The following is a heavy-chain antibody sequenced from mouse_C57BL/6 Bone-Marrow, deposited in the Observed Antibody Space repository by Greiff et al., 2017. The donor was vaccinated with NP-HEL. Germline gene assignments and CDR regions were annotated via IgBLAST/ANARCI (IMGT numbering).Heavy chain of an antibody. Sequence: VQLQQPGAELVKPGASVKLSCKASGYIFTTYWMYWVKQRPGQGLAWIGTIHPNSGSTNYNEKFKSKATLTVDKSSSTAYMQLSSLTSEDSAVYYCDRYLDYWGQGTSVTAAS. CDR2: IHPNSGST. CDR3: DRYLDY. V-gene: IGHV1-64*01. CDR1: GYIFTTYW. J-gene: IGHJ4*01.